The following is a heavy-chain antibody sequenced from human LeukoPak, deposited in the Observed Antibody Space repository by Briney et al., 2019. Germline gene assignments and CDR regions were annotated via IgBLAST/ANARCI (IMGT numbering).Heavy chain of an antibody. CDR2: ISAYNGNT. Sequence: ASVKVSCKASGHTFTSYGISWVRRAPAQGLERMGWISAYNGNTNYAQKRQGRVTMTTDTSTSTAYMELRSLRSDDTAVYYCARVDWNYASRMLSYWGQGTLVTVSS. J-gene: IGHJ4*02. CDR3: ARVDWNYASRMLSY. CDR1: GHTFTSYG. V-gene: IGHV1-18*01. D-gene: IGHD1-7*01.